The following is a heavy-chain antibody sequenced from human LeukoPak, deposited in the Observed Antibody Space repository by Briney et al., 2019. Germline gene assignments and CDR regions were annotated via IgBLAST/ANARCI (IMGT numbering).Heavy chain of an antibody. J-gene: IGHJ4*02. CDR2: INHIGST. D-gene: IGHD3-3*01. V-gene: IGHV4-34*01. CDR1: GGSFNGYY. Sequence: PSETLSLTCAVYGGSFNGYYWTWIRQTPRKGLEWIGEINHIGSTKYNPSLKSRLTISVDTSKNQFSLKLSSVTAADTAVYYCARAPMEYYDFWGGYSTWYFDYWGQGNLVTVSS. CDR3: ARAPMEYYDFWGGYSTWYFDY.